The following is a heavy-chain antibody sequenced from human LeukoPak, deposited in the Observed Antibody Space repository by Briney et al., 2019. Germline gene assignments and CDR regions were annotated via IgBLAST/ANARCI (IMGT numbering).Heavy chain of an antibody. CDR1: GGFISSYS. CDR3: ARDHPVADWAPDI. J-gene: IGHJ3*02. CDR2: IDYSGSS. D-gene: IGHD3-9*01. V-gene: IGHV4-59*12. Sequence: AETLSLTCSVSGGFISSYSWTWIREPPGEGLEWIGFIDYSGSSNYNPSLKGRVTISADRSTNHFSLNLSSVTAADTAVYFCARDHPVADWAPDIWGRGTMVTVSS.